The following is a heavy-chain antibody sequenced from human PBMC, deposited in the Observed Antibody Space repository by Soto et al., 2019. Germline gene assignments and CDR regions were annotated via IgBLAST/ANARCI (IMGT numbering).Heavy chain of an antibody. D-gene: IGHD3-22*01. CDR2: TYYRSKLYN. CDR3: ARADSFNVPVDY. V-gene: IGHV6-1*01. Sequence: SQTLSLTCAISVDSVSSNSAAWNLISQSPSRGLEWLGRTYYRSKLYNDYAVSVKSRITINPDTSKKQFSLQLNSVTPEDTAVYYCARADSFNVPVDYWGQGTQVTVS. J-gene: IGHJ4*02. CDR1: VDSVSSNSAA.